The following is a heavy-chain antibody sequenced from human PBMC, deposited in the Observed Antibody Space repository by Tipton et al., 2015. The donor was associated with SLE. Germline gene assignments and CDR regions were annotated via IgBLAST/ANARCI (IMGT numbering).Heavy chain of an antibody. CDR3: AKRGGYGGGFDY. D-gene: IGHD3-16*01. CDR1: GFTFSNYA. J-gene: IGHJ4*02. CDR2: ITGSGDRT. V-gene: IGHV3-23*01. Sequence: SLRLSCAASGFTFSNYAMSWVRQAPGKGLEWVSAITGSGDRTYYIDSVKGRFTISRDNAKNSLYLQMNSLRAEDTAVYYCAKRGGYGGGFDYWGQGTLVTVSS.